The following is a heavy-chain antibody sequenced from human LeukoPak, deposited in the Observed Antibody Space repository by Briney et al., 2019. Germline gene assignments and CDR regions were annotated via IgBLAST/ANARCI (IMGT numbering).Heavy chain of an antibody. J-gene: IGHJ4*02. CDR2: IKQDGSEK. D-gene: IGHD3-16*02. CDR3: GRDGGGYPPPPDY. CDR1: GFTFSVYW. Sequence: GGSLRLSCAASGFTFSVYWMSWVRQAPGKGLEWVANIKQDGSEKYYVDSVKGRFTISRDNAKNSLYLQMNSLRAEDTAVYYCGRDGGGYPPPPDYWGQGTLVTVSS. V-gene: IGHV3-7*01.